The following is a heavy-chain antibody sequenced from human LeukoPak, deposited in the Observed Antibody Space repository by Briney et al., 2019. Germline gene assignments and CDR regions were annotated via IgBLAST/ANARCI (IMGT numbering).Heavy chain of an antibody. V-gene: IGHV3-74*01. D-gene: IGHD2-8*01. J-gene: IGHJ4*02. CDR1: GFIFSSYA. CDR3: ARRGYCTNGVCSRGFDY. Sequence: GGSLRLSCAASGFIFSSYAMHWVRQAPGKGLVWVSRINSDGSSTSYADSVKGRFTISRDNAKNTLYLQMNSLRAEDTAVYYCARRGYCTNGVCSRGFDYWGQGTLVTVSS. CDR2: INSDGSST.